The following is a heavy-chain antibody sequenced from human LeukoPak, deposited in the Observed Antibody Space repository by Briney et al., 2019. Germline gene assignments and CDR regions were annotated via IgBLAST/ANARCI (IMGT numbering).Heavy chain of an antibody. Sequence: ASVKVSCKASGYTFTSYGISWVRQAPGQGLEWMGWISAYNGNTNYAQKLQGRVTMTTDTSTSTAYMELRSLRSDDTAVYYCVSSIAARNFDYWGQGTLVTVSS. J-gene: IGHJ4*02. CDR2: ISAYNGNT. D-gene: IGHD6-6*01. CDR3: VSSIAARNFDY. CDR1: GYTFTSYG. V-gene: IGHV1-18*01.